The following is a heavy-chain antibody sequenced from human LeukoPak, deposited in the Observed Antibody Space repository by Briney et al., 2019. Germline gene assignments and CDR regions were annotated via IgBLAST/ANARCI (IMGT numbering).Heavy chain of an antibody. Sequence: GGSLRLSCAASGFTFNNYAMTWVRQAPGKGLEWVSTISGSGSTTYYSDSVKGRFTISRDNSKNTLSLQMNSLRVEDTAIYYCAKDKNSGYLLAAEYFHHWGQGTLVTVSS. CDR3: AKDKNSGYLLAAEYFHH. CDR1: GFTFNNYA. D-gene: IGHD3-22*01. V-gene: IGHV3-23*01. CDR2: ISGSGSTT. J-gene: IGHJ1*01.